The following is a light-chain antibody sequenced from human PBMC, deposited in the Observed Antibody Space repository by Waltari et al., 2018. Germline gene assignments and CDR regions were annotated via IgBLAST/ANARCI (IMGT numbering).Light chain of an antibody. V-gene: IGKV1-9*01. Sequence: DIQLTQSQSFLSASVGDRVPITCRASQAISRYLAWYQQKPGKDPKLLIYGASTLQSGVPSSFSGSGSGTDFILTVSSLQPEDFATDYCQQLNTSPLTFGGGTKVDIK. J-gene: IGKJ4*01. CDR1: QAISRY. CDR2: GAS. CDR3: QQLNTSPLT.